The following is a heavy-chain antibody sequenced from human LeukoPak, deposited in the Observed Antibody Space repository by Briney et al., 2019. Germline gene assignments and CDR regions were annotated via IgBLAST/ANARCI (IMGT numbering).Heavy chain of an antibody. V-gene: IGHV3-33*01. CDR2: IWYDGSNK. CDR3: ARGWPAGYFDY. D-gene: IGHD6-19*01. CDR1: GFTFSSYG. J-gene: IGHJ4*02. Sequence: GRSLRLSCAASGFTFSSYGMHWVRQAPGKGLEWVAVIWYDGSNKYYADSVKGRFTISRDNSKNTLYLQVNSLRAEDTAVYYCARGWPAGYFDYWGQGTLVTVSS.